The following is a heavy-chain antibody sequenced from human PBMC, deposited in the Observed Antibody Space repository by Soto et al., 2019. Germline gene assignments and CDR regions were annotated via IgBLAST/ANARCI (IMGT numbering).Heavy chain of an antibody. J-gene: IGHJ6*02. D-gene: IGHD5-12*01. CDR2: ISTYNGDT. Sequence: QVQLVQSGAEVKKPGASVKVSCKASGYTFTRSGISWVRQAPGQGLEWMGWISTYNGDTNYAQTFQGRVTMTTDTSTSTAYMELRSLRSDDTAVYYCARDGVAPYYYYGIDVWGQGTPVTVSS. V-gene: IGHV1-18*01. CDR1: GYTFTRSG. CDR3: ARDGVAPYYYYGIDV.